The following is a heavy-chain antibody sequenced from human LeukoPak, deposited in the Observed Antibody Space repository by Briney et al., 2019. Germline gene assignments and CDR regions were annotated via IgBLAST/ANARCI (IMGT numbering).Heavy chain of an antibody. D-gene: IGHD6-13*01. CDR1: GFTFSNYY. CDR3: ARDFSSSSWGPSCYMDV. J-gene: IGHJ6*03. V-gene: IGHV3-11*01. CDR2: IISSGSTI. Sequence: GGPLTLSCAPSGFTFSNYYMSGTRRAPGRGREGFSYIISSGSTIYYADSVKGRFTISRDNAKNSLYLQMNSLIAEDTAVYYCARDFSSSSWGPSCYMDVWGKGTTVTVSS.